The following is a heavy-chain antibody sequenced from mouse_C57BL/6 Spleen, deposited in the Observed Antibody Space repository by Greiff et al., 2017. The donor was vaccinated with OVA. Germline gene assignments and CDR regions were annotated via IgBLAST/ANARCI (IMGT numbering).Heavy chain of an antibody. CDR1: GYAFSSSW. V-gene: IGHV1-82*01. CDR3: ARDNYYGSSWYFDV. D-gene: IGHD1-1*01. Sequence: VQLQQSGPELVKPGASVKISCKASGYAFSSSWMNWAKQRPGKGLEWIGRIYPGDGDTNYNGKFKGKATLTADKSSSTAYMQLSSLTSEDSAVYFCARDNYYGSSWYFDVWGTGTTVTVSS. J-gene: IGHJ1*03. CDR2: IYPGDGDT.